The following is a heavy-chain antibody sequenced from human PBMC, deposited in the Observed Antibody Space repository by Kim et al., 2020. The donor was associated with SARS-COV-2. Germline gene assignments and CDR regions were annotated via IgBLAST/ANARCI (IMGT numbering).Heavy chain of an antibody. CDR2: IFPADSDI. Sequence: GESLKISCQTSGFTFTDHWIAWVRQKPGKGLEWMGIIFPADSDIRYSPSFQGQVTISADKSTGTAYLQWSSLKASDAAIYYCARRSKLEFWGVSNFFDFWGQGTRVTVSS. D-gene: IGHD3-16*01. CDR3: ARRSKLEFWGVSNFFDF. V-gene: IGHV5-51*01. CDR1: GFTFTDHW. J-gene: IGHJ4*02.